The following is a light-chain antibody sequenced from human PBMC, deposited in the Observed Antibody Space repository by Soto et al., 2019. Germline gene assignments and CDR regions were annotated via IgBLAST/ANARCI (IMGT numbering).Light chain of an antibody. V-gene: IGKV3-15*01. CDR2: RAS. Sequence: EVLMTQSPDTLYVSPGERVTLSCRASQSISDNLAWYQQKPGQGPRLLVYRASTRTLGIPARFSGSESGTEFPITISSLQSEDFAVYYCQQYNIWPITFGQGTRLEIK. CDR1: QSISDN. J-gene: IGKJ5*01. CDR3: QQYNIWPIT.